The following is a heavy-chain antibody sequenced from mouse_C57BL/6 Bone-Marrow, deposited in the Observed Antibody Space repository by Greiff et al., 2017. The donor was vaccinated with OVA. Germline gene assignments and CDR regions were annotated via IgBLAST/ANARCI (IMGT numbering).Heavy chain of an antibody. J-gene: IGHJ1*03. CDR2: ILPSIGRT. CDR3: ARHYYGSSYWYFDV. D-gene: IGHD1-1*01. CDR1: DSEVFPIAY. Sequence: QVQLQQSGSELRSPGSSVKLSCKDFDSEVFPIAYMSWVRQKPGHGFEWIGGILPSIGRTIYGEKFEDKATLDADTLSNTAYLELNSLTSEDSAIYYCARHYYGSSYWYFDVWGTGTTVTVSS. V-gene: IGHV15-2*01.